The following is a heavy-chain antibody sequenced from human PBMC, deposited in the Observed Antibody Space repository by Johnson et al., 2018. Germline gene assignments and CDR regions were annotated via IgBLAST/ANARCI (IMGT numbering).Heavy chain of an antibody. CDR3: ARGVWTGTSAAYYYYMDV. CDR2: IIPILGIA. CDR1: GGAFSSYT. D-gene: IGHD1-7*01. Sequence: QVQLVQSGAEVKKPGSSVKVSCKASGGAFSSYTISWVRQAPGQGLEWMGRIIPILGIANYAQKFQGRVTITADKSTSTAYMELISLRSEDTAVDYCARGVWTGTSAAYYYYMDVWGKGTTVTVSS. V-gene: IGHV1-69*04. J-gene: IGHJ6*03.